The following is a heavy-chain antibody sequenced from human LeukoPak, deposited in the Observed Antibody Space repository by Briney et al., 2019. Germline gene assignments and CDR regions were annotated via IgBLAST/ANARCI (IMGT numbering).Heavy chain of an antibody. J-gene: IGHJ4*02. Sequence: SETLSLTCTVSGYSISSGYYWGWIRQPPGKGLGWIGSIYHSGSTYCNPSLKSRVTISVDTSKNQFSLKLSSVTAADTAVYYCARVNLFKTMYYYDSSGYYKKYYFDHGRQKTLVTVSS. CDR1: GYSISSGYY. D-gene: IGHD3-22*01. CDR3: ARVNLFKTMYYYDSSGYYKKYYFDH. CDR2: IYHSGST. V-gene: IGHV4-38-2*02.